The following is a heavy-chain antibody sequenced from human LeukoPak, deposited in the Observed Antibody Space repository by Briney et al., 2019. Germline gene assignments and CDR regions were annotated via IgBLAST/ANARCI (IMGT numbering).Heavy chain of an antibody. CDR1: GFTFSNYA. D-gene: IGHD2-15*01. Sequence: PGGSLRLSCAASGFTFSNYAMSWVRQAPGRGLEWVSAISTSGGSTYYADSVKGRFTISRDNSKNTLHLQMNSLRAEDTAVYLCARQLGYCSDGSCYFDYRGQGTLVTVSS. CDR2: ISTSGGST. V-gene: IGHV3-23*01. CDR3: ARQLGYCSDGSCYFDY. J-gene: IGHJ4*02.